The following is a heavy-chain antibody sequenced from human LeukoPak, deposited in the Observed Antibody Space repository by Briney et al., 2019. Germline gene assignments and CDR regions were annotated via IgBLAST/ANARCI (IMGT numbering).Heavy chain of an antibody. CDR3: AKDRLRYCSGGNCYSPVDY. CDR1: GFTFSNYW. V-gene: IGHV3-23*01. J-gene: IGHJ4*02. CDR2: ISGSGGST. Sequence: PGGSLRLSCAASGFTFSNYWMHWVRQAPGKGLEWVSAISGSGGSTYYADSVKGRFTISRDNSKNTLYLQMNSLRAEDAAVYYCAKDRLRYCSGGNCYSPVDYWGQGTLVTVSS. D-gene: IGHD2-15*01.